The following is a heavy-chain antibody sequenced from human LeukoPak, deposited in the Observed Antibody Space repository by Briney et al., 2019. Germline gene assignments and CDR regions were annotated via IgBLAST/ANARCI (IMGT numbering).Heavy chain of an antibody. CDR1: GGSISSYY. CDR2: VYYSVST. J-gene: IGHJ4*02. D-gene: IGHD3-3*01. V-gene: IGHV4-39*07. Sequence: SETLSLTCTVSGGSISSYYWGWIRQPPGKALEWIGNVYYSVSTSYNPSLKSRVTISVDTSKNQFSLKLSSVTAADTAMYYCARLDFWSGFLDYWGQGTLVTVSS. CDR3: ARLDFWSGFLDY.